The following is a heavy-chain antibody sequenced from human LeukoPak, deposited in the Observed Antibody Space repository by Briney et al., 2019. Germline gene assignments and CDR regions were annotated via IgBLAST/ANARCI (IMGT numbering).Heavy chain of an antibody. CDR2: IKQDGSEK. J-gene: IGHJ4*02. Sequence: GGSLRLSCAASGFTFSAYWMSWVRQARGRGLEWVASIKQDGSEKYYVDSVKGRFTISRDNAKNSLYLQMNSLRAEDTALYHCARDSSWCSSTSCYPDYWGQGTLVTVSS. CDR3: ARDSSWCSSTSCYPDY. CDR1: GFTFSAYW. V-gene: IGHV3-7*03. D-gene: IGHD2-2*01.